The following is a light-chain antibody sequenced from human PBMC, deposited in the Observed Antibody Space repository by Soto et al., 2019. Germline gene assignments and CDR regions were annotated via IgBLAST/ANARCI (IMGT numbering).Light chain of an antibody. J-gene: IGLJ2*01. CDR3: SSYTTSSSVI. CDR2: EVT. Sequence: QSALTQPPSVSGSPGQSVTISCAGTSSDVGSYDRVSWYQQPPGTAPKLMIYEVTNRPSGVPDRFSGSKSGNTASLTISGLQPEDEADYYCSSYTTSSSVIFGGGTKLTV. CDR1: SSDVGSYDR. V-gene: IGLV2-18*02.